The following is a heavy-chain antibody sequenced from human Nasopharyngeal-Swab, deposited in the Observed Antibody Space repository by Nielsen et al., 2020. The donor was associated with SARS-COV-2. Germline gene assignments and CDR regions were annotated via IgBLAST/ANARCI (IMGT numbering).Heavy chain of an antibody. CDR1: GFTFSSYS. Sequence: GGSLRLSCAASGFTFSSYSMNWVRQAPGKGLEWVSSISSSSSYIHYADSVKGRFTISRDNAKNSLYLQMNSLRAEDTAVYYCARDFRDSAAVAGTVGAFDIWGQGTMVTVSS. D-gene: IGHD6-19*01. V-gene: IGHV3-21*01. CDR3: ARDFRDSAAVAGTVGAFDI. CDR2: ISSSSSYI. J-gene: IGHJ3*02.